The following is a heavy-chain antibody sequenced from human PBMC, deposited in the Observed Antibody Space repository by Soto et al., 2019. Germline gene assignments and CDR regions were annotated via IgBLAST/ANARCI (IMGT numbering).Heavy chain of an antibody. J-gene: IGHJ4*02. CDR2: IKQDGSEK. V-gene: IGHV3-7*01. D-gene: IGHD5-12*01. CDR3: ARDNPLLSGYDKGVFDS. Sequence: GGPLRLSGAASGFTFSNYWMSWVRPAPGKGLEWVANIKQDGSEKYYVDSVKGRFTISRDNAKNSLYLQMNSLRAEDTAVYYFARDNPLLSGYDKGVFDSWGQGTLVTVSS. CDR1: GFTFSNYW.